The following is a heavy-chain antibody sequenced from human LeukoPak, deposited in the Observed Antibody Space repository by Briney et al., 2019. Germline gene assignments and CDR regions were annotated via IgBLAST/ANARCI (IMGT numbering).Heavy chain of an antibody. D-gene: IGHD3-22*01. J-gene: IGHJ4*02. Sequence: GGSLRLSCAASGFTFSTYWMHWLRQAPGQGLEGVSYISSSSTTIYYGDSVKGRFTISRDDAKNALYLQMNSLRDEDTAVYYCARDQYDTSGYYDYWGQGTLVTVSS. CDR3: ARDQYDTSGYYDY. CDR2: ISSSSTTI. V-gene: IGHV3-48*02. CDR1: GFTFSTYW.